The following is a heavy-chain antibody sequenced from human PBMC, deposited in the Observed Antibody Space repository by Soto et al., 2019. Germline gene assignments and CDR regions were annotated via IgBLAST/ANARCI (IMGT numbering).Heavy chain of an antibody. J-gene: IGHJ6*02. CDR1: GFTFSSYS. CDR2: ISSSSRYI. CDR3: ARDSLGYCSSTSCYDYGMDV. Sequence: EVQLVESGGGLVKPGGALRLSCAASGFTFSSYSMNWVRQAPGQGLEWVSSISSSSRYIYYADSVKGRITISRDNAKNSLYMQKNSLRAEDTAVYYCARDSLGYCSSTSCYDYGMDVWGQGNTVTVSS. V-gene: IGHV3-21*01. D-gene: IGHD2-2*01.